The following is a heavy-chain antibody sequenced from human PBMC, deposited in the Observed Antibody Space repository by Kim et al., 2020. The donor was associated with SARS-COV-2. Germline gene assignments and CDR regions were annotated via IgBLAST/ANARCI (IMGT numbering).Heavy chain of an antibody. Sequence: SVKVSCKASGGTFSSYAISWVRQAPGQGLEWMGGIIPIFGTANYAQKFQGRVTITADESTSTAYMELSSLRSEDTAVYYCARESSGQSSNPMGYYYYGMDVWGQGTTVTVSS. CDR3: ARESSGQSSNPMGYYYYGMDV. J-gene: IGHJ6*02. CDR1: GGTFSSYA. V-gene: IGHV1-69*13. D-gene: IGHD3-16*01. CDR2: IIPIFGTA.